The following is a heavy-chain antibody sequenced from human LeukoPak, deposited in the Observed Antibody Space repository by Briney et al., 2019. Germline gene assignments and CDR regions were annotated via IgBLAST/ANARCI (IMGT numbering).Heavy chain of an antibody. V-gene: IGHV3-64D*06. D-gene: IGHD3-10*01. J-gene: IGHJ4*02. CDR1: GFIFSTHN. CDR2: ITSDGEKT. Sequence: PGGSQRLSCSASGFIFSTHNMHWVRQAPGKGLEFVSGITSDGEKTDYLDFVKGRFTITRDNSKNTLYLHMTSLRPEDTAVYFCVKGRYGTGWDFWGPGTLVIVSS. CDR3: VKGRYGTGWDF.